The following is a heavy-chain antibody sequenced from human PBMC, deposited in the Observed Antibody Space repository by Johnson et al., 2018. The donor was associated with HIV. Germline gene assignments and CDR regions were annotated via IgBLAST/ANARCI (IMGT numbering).Heavy chain of an antibody. CDR2: ISFDGSNE. CDR1: GLNFSDYG. CDR3: ARVGITTIVMDLRGGGFDI. J-gene: IGHJ3*02. Sequence: QVQLVESGGGVVQPGRSVRLSCVVSGLNFSDYGMHWVRQAPGKGLEWVAIISFDGSNEYYADSVKGRFTISRDNSKNTLYLQMNSLRTEDTAVYYCARVGITTIVMDLRGGGFDIWGQGTMVIVSS. V-gene: IGHV3-30*04. D-gene: IGHD3-22*01.